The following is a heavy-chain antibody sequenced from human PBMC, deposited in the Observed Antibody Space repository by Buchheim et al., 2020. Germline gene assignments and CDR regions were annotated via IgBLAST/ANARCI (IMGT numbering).Heavy chain of an antibody. J-gene: IGHJ4*02. CDR1: GYTFTKYY. D-gene: IGHD6-19*01. V-gene: IGHV1-46*01. Sequence: QVQLVQSGAEVKKPGASVKASCKASGYTFTKYYMHWVRQAPGQGLECMGVIDPNDGSTSYAQRFQGRVTMTRDTSTSTVYMELSSLGSEDTAVYYCARSQESEWLLLSGFDYWGQGTL. CDR2: IDPNDGST. CDR3: ARSQESEWLLLSGFDY.